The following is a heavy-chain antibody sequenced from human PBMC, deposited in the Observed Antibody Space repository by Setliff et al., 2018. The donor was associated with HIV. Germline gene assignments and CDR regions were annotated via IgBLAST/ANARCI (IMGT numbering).Heavy chain of an antibody. V-gene: IGHV4-4*07. CDR1: GGSISSYY. J-gene: IGHJ4*02. D-gene: IGHD2-15*01. Sequence: PSETLSLTCTVSGGSISSYYWNRIRQPARKGLEWIGRIYTSGSTDYNPSLKSRVAMSVDTSRNQFSLKLTSVTAADTAVYYCARRPIKGYGPFDSWGPGTLVTVSS. CDR2: IYTSGST. CDR3: ARRPIKGYGPFDS.